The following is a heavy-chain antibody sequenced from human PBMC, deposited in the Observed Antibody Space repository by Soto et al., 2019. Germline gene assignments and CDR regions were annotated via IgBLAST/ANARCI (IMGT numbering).Heavy chain of an antibody. D-gene: IGHD6-6*01. CDR2: TYYRSKWYN. Sequence: PSQTLSLTCAISGDSVSSNSAAWSWIRQSPSRGLEWLGRTYYRSKWYNDYAVSVKSRITINPDTSKNQFSLQLNSVTPEDTAVYYCAKSIAARQRGGYYFDYWGQGTLVTVSS. V-gene: IGHV6-1*01. CDR3: AKSIAARQRGGYYFDY. CDR1: GDSVSSNSAA. J-gene: IGHJ4*02.